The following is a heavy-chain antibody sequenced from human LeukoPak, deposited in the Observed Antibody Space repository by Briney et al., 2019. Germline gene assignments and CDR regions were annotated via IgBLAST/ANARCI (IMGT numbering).Heavy chain of an antibody. CDR2: IKSKTDGGTT. CDR3: TTELGYFDY. D-gene: IGHD3-16*01. J-gene: IGHJ4*02. CDR1: GFTFSSYA. Sequence: GGSLRLSCAASGFTFSSYAMSWVRQAPGKGLEWVGRIKSKTDGGTTDYAAPVEGRFTISRDDSKNTLYLQMNSLKTEDTAVYYCTTELGYFDYWGQGTLVTVSS. V-gene: IGHV3-15*01.